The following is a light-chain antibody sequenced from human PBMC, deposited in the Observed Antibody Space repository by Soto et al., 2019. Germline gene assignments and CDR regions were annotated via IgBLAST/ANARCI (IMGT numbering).Light chain of an antibody. Sequence: ETVITQSPATLSVSPGERATLSFRACRSVSSVLACYQQILGQAPSVLIYDGSKRATGSPARFSGSGSWTCLTLTISSPEPEDLAVYYCQQRSSWPLTFGQGTKVDIK. V-gene: IGKV3-11*01. CDR2: DGS. CDR3: QQRSSWPLT. J-gene: IGKJ1*01. CDR1: RSVSSV.